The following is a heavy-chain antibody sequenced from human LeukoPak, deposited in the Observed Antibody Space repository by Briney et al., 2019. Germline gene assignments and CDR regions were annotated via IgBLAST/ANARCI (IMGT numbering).Heavy chain of an antibody. CDR2: ISSSSSYI. D-gene: IGHD4-17*01. CDR1: GFTFSSYA. CDR3: ASDEWVLSTVTTH. V-gene: IGHV3-21*01. Sequence: PGGSLRLSCAASGFTFSSYAMSWVRQAPGKGLEWVSSISSSSSYIYYADSVKGRFTISRDNAKNSLYLQMNSLRAEDTAVYYCASDEWVLSTVTTHWGQGTLVTVSS. J-gene: IGHJ4*02.